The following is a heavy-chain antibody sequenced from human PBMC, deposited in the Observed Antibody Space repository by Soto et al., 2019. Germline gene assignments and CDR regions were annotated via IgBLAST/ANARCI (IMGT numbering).Heavy chain of an antibody. V-gene: IGHV3-7*04. D-gene: IGHD6-13*01. CDR2: IKQDGSEK. CDR3: ARAGGSISWYVY. J-gene: IGHJ4*02. CDR1: GFTFSSYW. Sequence: EVQLVESGGGLVQPGGSLRLSCAASGFTFSSYWMTWVRQAPGKGLEWVANIKQDGSEKYYVDSVKGRFTISRDNAKNSPYLQMNSLRAEDTAVYYCARAGGSISWYVYWGQGTLVTVSS.